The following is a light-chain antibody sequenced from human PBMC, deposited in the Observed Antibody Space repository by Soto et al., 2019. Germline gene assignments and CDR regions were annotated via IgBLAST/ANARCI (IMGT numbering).Light chain of an antibody. V-gene: IGKV1-5*01. CDR2: NAD. CDR1: QDINRW. Sequence: DIQMTQSPSTLSASVGDRVTITCRASQDINRWLAWYQQKPGKAPKILIYNADTLESGVPSRFSGSGSGTEFSLTISSLQPDDFATYYCQQYKSFSLTFGGGTKV. J-gene: IGKJ4*01. CDR3: QQYKSFSLT.